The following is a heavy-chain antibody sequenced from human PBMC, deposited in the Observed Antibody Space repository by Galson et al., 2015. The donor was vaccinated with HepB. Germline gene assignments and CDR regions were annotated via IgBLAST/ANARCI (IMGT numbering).Heavy chain of an antibody. V-gene: IGHV1-18*01. D-gene: IGHD4-17*01. J-gene: IGHJ6*02. Sequence: SVKVSCKASGYTFTSYGISWVRQAPGQGLEWMGWISAYNGNTNYAQKLQGRVTMTTDTSTSTAYMELRSLRSDDTAVYYCARDGMTTVTTYYYGMDVWGQGTTVTVSS. CDR1: GYTFTSYG. CDR3: ARDGMTTVTTYYYGMDV. CDR2: ISAYNGNT.